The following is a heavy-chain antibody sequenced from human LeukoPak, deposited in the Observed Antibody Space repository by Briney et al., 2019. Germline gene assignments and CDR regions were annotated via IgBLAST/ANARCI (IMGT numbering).Heavy chain of an antibody. CDR2: IYYSGST. V-gene: IGHV4-39*01. CDR3: AALDARFGEPT. Sequence: SETLSLTRTVSGGSISSSSYYWGWIRQPPGKGLEWIGSIYYSGSTYYNPSLKSRVTISVDTSKNQFSLKLSSVTAADTAVYYCAALDARFGEPTWGQGTLVTVSS. CDR1: GGSISSSSYY. D-gene: IGHD3-10*01. J-gene: IGHJ5*02.